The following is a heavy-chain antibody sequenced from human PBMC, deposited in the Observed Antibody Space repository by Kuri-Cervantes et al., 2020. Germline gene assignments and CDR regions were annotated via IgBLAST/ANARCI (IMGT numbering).Heavy chain of an antibody. CDR2: IYRGGST. J-gene: IGHJ6*02. CDR3: ARDLDYDILTTYYYYGMDV. Sequence: GESLKISCAASGLTVSSNYMSWVRQAPGKGLEWVSVIYRGGSTYYADSVRGRFTISGDNSKNTVYLQMNSLRAEDTAVYYCARDLDYDILTTYYYYGMDVWGQGTTVTVSS. V-gene: IGHV3-66*01. D-gene: IGHD3-9*01. CDR1: GLTVSSNY.